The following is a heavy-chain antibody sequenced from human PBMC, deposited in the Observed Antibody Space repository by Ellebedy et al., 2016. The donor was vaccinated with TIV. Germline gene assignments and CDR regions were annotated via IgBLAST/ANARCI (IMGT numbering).Heavy chain of an antibody. CDR1: GFTFSSYW. V-gene: IGHV3-74*01. CDR2: INSDGSST. J-gene: IGHJ3*02. CDR3: AREDGNSVGLDI. Sequence: GGSLRLXCAASGFTFSSYWMHWVRQAPGKGLVWVSRINSDGSSTSYADSVKGRFTISRDNAKNTLYLQMNSLRAEDTAVHYCAREDGNSVGLDIWGQGTMVTVSS. D-gene: IGHD4-23*01.